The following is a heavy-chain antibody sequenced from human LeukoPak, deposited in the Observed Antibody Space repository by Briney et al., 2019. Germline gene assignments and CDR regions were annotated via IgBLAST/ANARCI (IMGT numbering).Heavy chain of an antibody. CDR1: GYTLTKLS. Sequence: GASVKVSCKVSGYTLTKLSMHWVRQAPGKGLEWMGGFDPEDGETIYAQKFQGRVTITADESTSTAYMELSSLRAEDTAVYYCARVVTPRYCSTTSCYWKGWFDPWGQGTLVTVSS. V-gene: IGHV1-24*01. J-gene: IGHJ5*02. D-gene: IGHD2-2*01. CDR2: FDPEDGET. CDR3: ARVVTPRYCSTTSCYWKGWFDP.